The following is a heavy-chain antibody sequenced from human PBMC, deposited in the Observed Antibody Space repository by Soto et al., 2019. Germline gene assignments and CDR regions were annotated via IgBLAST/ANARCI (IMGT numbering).Heavy chain of an antibody. CDR3: ARGTFGVVKD. V-gene: IGHV4-59*01. D-gene: IGHD3-3*01. CDR2: MYYSGST. Sequence: QVQLQESGPGLVKPSETLSLTCTVSGGSISSYYWSWIRQSPGKGLEWIGYMYYSGSTNYNPSLKSRVTISIDTSRNQFSLKLSSVTAADMAVYYCARGTFGVVKDWGQGTLVTVSS. J-gene: IGHJ4*02. CDR1: GGSISSYY.